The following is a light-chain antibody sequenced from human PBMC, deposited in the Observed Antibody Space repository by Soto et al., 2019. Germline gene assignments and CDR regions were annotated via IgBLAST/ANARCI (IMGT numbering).Light chain of an antibody. CDR3: AAWDDSLNGVV. V-gene: IGLV1-44*01. CDR2: SSN. J-gene: IGLJ2*01. CDR1: SYNIGSNS. Sequence: QPVLTQPPSASGTPGQRVTISCSGSSYNIGSNSVNWYQQLPGTAPKLLMYSSNQRPSGVPDRFSGSKSGTSASLAISGLQSADEADYYCAAWDDSLNGVVFGGGTKLTVL.